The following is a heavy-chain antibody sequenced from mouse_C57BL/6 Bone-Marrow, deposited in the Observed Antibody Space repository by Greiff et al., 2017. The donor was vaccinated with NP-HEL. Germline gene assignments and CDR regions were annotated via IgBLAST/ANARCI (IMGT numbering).Heavy chain of an antibody. V-gene: IGHV14-4*01. CDR3: TRGSYYDYDLMDY. J-gene: IGHJ4*01. D-gene: IGHD2-4*01. CDR1: GFNIKDDY. Sequence: VQLQQSGAELVRPGASVKLSCTASGFNIKDDYMHWVKQRPEQGLEWIGWIDPENGDTEYASKFQGKATITADTSSNTAYLQLSSLTSEDTAVYYCTRGSYYDYDLMDYWGQGTSVTVSS. CDR2: IDPENGDT.